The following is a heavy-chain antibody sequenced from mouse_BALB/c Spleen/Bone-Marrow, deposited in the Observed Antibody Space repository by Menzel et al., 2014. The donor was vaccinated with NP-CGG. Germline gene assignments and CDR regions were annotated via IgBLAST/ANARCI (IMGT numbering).Heavy chain of an antibody. CDR3: AFGNYDFDY. Sequence: QVQLQQSGAELVRPGSSVKISCKASGYAFSSYWMNWVKQRPGQGLEWIGQIYPGDGDTNYSGKFKGKATLTADESSXTAYMQLSSLTSEDSAVYFCAFGNYDFDYWGQGTTLTVSS. D-gene: IGHD2-1*01. J-gene: IGHJ2*01. V-gene: IGHV1-80*01. CDR2: IYPGDGDT. CDR1: GYAFSSYW.